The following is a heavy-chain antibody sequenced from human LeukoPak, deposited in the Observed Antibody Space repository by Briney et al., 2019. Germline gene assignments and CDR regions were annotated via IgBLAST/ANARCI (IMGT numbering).Heavy chain of an antibody. V-gene: IGHV3-23*01. Sequence: QSGGSLRLSCAASGFTFSSYAMSWVRQGPGKGLEGVSTISGSGGSTYYAGSVKGRFTISRDNSKNTLYLQMNSLRAEDTALYYCAKAITVHNFDYWGQGTLVTVSS. D-gene: IGHD4-11*01. CDR2: ISGSGGST. CDR3: AKAITVHNFDY. CDR1: GFTFSSYA. J-gene: IGHJ4*02.